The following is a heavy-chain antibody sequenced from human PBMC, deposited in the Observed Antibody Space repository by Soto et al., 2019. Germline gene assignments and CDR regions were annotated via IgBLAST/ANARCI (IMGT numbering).Heavy chain of an antibody. J-gene: IGHJ4*02. CDR3: ARGQEGIVATH. Sequence: QVQLQQWGAGLLKPSETLSLTCAVNGGSLTGYYWSWIRQPPGQGLEWIGEIKDGGSTNYSPSLRSRVTISADTSKNQFSLRLNSVTAADTAVYFCARGQEGIVATHWDQGTLVTVSS. D-gene: IGHD5-12*01. CDR1: GGSLTGYY. V-gene: IGHV4-34*01. CDR2: IKDGGST.